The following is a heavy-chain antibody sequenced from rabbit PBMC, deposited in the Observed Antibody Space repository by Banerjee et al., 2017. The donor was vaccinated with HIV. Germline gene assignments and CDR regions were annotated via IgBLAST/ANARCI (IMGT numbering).Heavy chain of an antibody. V-gene: IGHV1S45*01. J-gene: IGHJ4*01. CDR2: INAVTGKA. CDR1: EINFSNKAV. Sequence: LEQTGARLNTPHALLTLTCKASEINFSNKAVMCWVRQAPGKGLEWIACINAVTGKAVYANWTKGRFTFFISMTPGATIYTLFPSAALFGSDIRLTLSMGAVQLNPGSWGQGTLVTVS. CDR3: LTLSMGAVQLNPGS. D-gene: IGHD3-3*01.